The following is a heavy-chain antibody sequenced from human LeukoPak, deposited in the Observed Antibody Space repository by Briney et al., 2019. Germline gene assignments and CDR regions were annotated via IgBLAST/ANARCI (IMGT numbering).Heavy chain of an antibody. CDR2: IYYSGNA. Sequence: PSETLSLTCSVSGGSISSSSFYWGRIRQPPGKGLEWIGSIYYSGNAYYNPSLKNRVTISVDTSKNQLSLKLSSVTAADTAVYYCARLDYGDCYFDYWGQGTLVTLSS. J-gene: IGHJ4*02. CDR1: GGSISSSSFY. V-gene: IGHV4-39*01. D-gene: IGHD4-17*01. CDR3: ARLDYGDCYFDY.